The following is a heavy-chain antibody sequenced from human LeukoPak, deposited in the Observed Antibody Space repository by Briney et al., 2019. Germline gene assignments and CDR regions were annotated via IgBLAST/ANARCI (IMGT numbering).Heavy chain of an antibody. Sequence: PGGSLRLSCAASGFTFSNYPMNWVRQAPGKGLEWVSAITTDGSRTYNADSVKGRFTISRDNSKNTLYLQMNSLRAEDTAVYYCARDGLVIDDYWGQGTLVTVSS. CDR2: ITTDGSRT. J-gene: IGHJ4*02. D-gene: IGHD3/OR15-3a*01. CDR1: GFTFSNYP. V-gene: IGHV3-23*01. CDR3: ARDGLVIDDY.